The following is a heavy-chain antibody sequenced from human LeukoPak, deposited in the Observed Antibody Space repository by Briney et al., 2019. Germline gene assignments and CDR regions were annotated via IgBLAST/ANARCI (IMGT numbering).Heavy chain of an antibody. V-gene: IGHV4-59*01. D-gene: IGHD6-19*01. J-gene: IGHJ4*02. CDR2: IYYSGST. CDR3: ARVASSGWDYYFDY. Sequence: PSETLSLTCTVSGGSISSYYWSWIRQPPGRGLEWIGYIYYSGSTNYNPSLKSRVAISVDTSKNQFSLKLSSVTAADTAVYHCARVASSGWDYYFDYWGQGTLVTVSS. CDR1: GGSISSYY.